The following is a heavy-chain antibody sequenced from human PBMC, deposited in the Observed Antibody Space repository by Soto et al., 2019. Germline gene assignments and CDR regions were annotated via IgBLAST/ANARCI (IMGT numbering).Heavy chain of an antibody. CDR2: INHSGST. V-gene: IGHV4-34*01. CDR1: GGSFSGYY. Sequence: QVQLQQWGAGLLKPSETLSLTCAVYGGSFSGYYWSWIRQPPGKGLEWIGEINHSGSTNYNPSLKRRLTSAVDTYKNQCSLKLSSVTAADTAVYYCARAVPLLLRFGGHEYFQHWGQGTLVTVSS. D-gene: IGHD3-10*01. J-gene: IGHJ1*01. CDR3: ARAVPLLLRFGGHEYFQH.